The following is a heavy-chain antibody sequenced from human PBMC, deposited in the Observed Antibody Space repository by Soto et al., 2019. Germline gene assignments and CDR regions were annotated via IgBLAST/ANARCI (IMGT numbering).Heavy chain of an antibody. D-gene: IGHD1-26*01. J-gene: IGHJ4*02. V-gene: IGHV3-33*01. Sequence: QVQLVESGGGVVQPGRSLRLSCAVSGFTFSDYGMHWVRQAPGKGLEWVAVIYYDGSRKHYVDSVKGRFTISRDNSKNTLYLQMNSLRAEDTAVYYCVRDRGSGNYCGIYWGQGTLVAVSS. CDR2: IYYDGSRK. CDR1: GFTFSDYG. CDR3: VRDRGSGNYCGIY.